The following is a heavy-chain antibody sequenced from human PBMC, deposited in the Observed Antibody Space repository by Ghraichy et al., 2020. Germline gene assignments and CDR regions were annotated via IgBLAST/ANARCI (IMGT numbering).Heavy chain of an antibody. CDR2: SYYSRST. V-gene: IGHV4-59*01. Sequence: SETLSLTCTVSGGSISNYYWSWIWQRPGKGLEWIGNSYYSRSTNYNPSLKSRVTISVDTSTNQFSLKLSSVTAADTAMYYCASTRWYTFDYWGQGTLVTVSS. D-gene: IGHD4-23*01. CDR3: ASTRWYTFDY. CDR1: GGSISNYY. J-gene: IGHJ4*02.